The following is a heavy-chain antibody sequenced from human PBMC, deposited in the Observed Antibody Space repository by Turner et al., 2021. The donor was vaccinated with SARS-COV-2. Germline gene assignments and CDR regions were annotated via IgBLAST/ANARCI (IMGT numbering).Heavy chain of an antibody. D-gene: IGHD5-18*01. V-gene: IGHV4-39*01. CDR1: GGSISSSSYY. J-gene: IGHJ4*02. CDR2: FYYSGST. CDR3: AGQLWLRGLFDY. Sequence: QLQLQESGPGLVYPSETLSLTCTVSGGSISSSSYYWGWIRQPPGKGLEGIGNFYYSGSTYYNPSIKSRVTISVDKSKNQFTLKLSSVTAAVTAVYYCAGQLWLRGLFDYWGQGTLVTVSS.